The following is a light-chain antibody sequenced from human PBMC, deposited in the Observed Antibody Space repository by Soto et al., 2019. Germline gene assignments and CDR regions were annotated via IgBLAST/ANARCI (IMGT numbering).Light chain of an antibody. CDR1: NIGSKS. Sequence: SYELTQPPSVSVATGQTARITCGGNNIGSKSVHWYQQKPGQAPVLVVYDDRDRPSGIPERFSGSNSGNTATLTISRVEAGDEAEYYCQVWDSSSDHLFGGGTKGTVL. J-gene: IGLJ3*02. V-gene: IGLV3-21*02. CDR3: QVWDSSSDHL. CDR2: DDR.